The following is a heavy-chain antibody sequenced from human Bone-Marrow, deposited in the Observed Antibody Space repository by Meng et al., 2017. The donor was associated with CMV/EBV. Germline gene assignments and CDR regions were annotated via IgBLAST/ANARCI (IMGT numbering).Heavy chain of an antibody. V-gene: IGHV1-69*02. CDR3: ARGRIFGSY. Sequence: SVKVSCKASGGTFSSYSISWVRQAPGQGLEWMGRIIPILGLADYAQKFHGRVTITADKSTSTAYMELSSLRPEDTAVSYCARGRIFGSYWGQGTLVTVSS. D-gene: IGHD3-3*01. J-gene: IGHJ4*02. CDR2: IIPILGLA. CDR1: GGTFSSYS.